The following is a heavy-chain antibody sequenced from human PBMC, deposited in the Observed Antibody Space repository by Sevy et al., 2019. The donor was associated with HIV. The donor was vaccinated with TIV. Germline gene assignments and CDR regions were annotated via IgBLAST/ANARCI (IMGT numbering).Heavy chain of an antibody. Sequence: GGSLRLSCAASGFTFSSYSMNWVRQAPGKGLEWVSSISSISSYIYYADSVKGRFTISRDNAKNSLYLQMNSLRAEDTAVYYCARDLNRDRFMVMSYYGMDVWGQGTTVTVSS. CDR2: ISSISSYI. CDR1: GFTFSSYS. V-gene: IGHV3-21*01. D-gene: IGHD5-18*01. J-gene: IGHJ6*02. CDR3: ARDLNRDRFMVMSYYGMDV.